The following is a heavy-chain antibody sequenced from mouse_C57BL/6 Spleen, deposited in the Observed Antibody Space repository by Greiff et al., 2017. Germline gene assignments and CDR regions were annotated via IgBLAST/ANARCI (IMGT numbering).Heavy chain of an antibody. V-gene: IGHV5-6*01. CDR3: ARHDRGEDY. D-gene: IGHD2-14*01. CDR2: ISSGGSYT. J-gene: IGHJ4*01. Sequence: DVQLVESGGDLVKPGGSLKLSCAASGFTFSSYGMSWVRQTPDKRLEWVATISSGGSYTYYPDSVKGRFTISRDNAKNTLYLQMSSLKSEDTAMYYCARHDRGEDYWGQGTSVTVSS. CDR1: GFTFSSYG.